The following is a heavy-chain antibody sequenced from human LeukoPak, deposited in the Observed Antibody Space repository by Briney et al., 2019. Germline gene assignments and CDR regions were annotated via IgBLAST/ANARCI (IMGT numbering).Heavy chain of an antibody. CDR1: GFTFDDYA. J-gene: IGHJ4*02. D-gene: IGHD5-18*01. Sequence: GGSLRLSCAASGFTFDDYAMHWVRQAPGKGLEWVSLISWDGGSTYYADSVKGRFTISRDKSKNSLYLQMNSLRAEDTALYYCAKDILSGYGKSGYSYGIFDYWGQGTLVTVSS. CDR3: AKDILSGYGKSGYSYGIFDY. CDR2: ISWDGGST. V-gene: IGHV3-43D*04.